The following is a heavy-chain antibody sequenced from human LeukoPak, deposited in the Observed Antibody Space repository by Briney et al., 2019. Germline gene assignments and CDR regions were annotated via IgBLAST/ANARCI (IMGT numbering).Heavy chain of an antibody. D-gene: IGHD6-6*01. V-gene: IGHV4-39*01. J-gene: IGHJ3*02. CDR3: ARHLPYSSSGHDAFDI. CDR2: IYYSGST. Sequence: SETLSLTCTVSGGSISSSSYYWGWIRQPPGKGLEWIGSIYYSGSTYYNPSLKSRVTISVDTSKNQFSLELSSVTAADTAVYYCARHLPYSSSGHDAFDIWGQGTMVTVSS. CDR1: GGSISSSSYY.